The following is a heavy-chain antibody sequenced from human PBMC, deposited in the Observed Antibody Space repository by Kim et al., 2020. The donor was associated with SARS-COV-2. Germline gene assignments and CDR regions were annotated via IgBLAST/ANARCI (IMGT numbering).Heavy chain of an antibody. CDR3: ATEKSRTTVTTVWFDP. J-gene: IGHJ5*02. Sequence: KFQGRVTITADESTSTAYMELSSLRSEDTAVYYCATEKSRTTVTTVWFDPWGQGTLVTVSS. D-gene: IGHD4-17*01. V-gene: IGHV1-69*01.